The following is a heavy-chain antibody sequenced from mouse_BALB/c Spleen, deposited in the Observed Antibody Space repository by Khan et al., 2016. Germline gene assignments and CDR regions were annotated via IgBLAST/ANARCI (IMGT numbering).Heavy chain of an antibody. Sequence: QVQLQQSGAELVRPGASVTLSCKASGYTFTDYEMHWVKQTPVHGLEWIGAIDPETGGTAYNQKFKGKATLTADKSSSTAYMELRSLTSEDSAVYYCTRYYGYAMDYWGQGTSVTVSS. V-gene: IGHV1-15*01. CDR1: GYTFTDYE. J-gene: IGHJ4*01. D-gene: IGHD2-2*01. CDR2: IDPETGGT. CDR3: TRYYGYAMDY.